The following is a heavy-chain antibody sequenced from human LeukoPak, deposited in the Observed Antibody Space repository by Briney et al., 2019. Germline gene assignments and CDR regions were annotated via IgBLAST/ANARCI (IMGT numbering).Heavy chain of an antibody. CDR1: GFTFSDNY. J-gene: IGHJ4*02. CDR2: ISGNGGVI. V-gene: IGHV3-11*04. CDR3: ARTAVAAAGDS. D-gene: IGHD6-13*01. Sequence: GGSLRLSCAASGFTFSDNYMTWVRQAPGKGLEWLSYISGNGGVIQYADSVKGRFTISRDNAKNLLYLQMNSLRAEDTALYYCARTAVAAAGDSWGQGTLVTVSS.